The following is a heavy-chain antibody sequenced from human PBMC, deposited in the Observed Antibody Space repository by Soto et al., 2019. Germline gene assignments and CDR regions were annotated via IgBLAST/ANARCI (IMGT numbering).Heavy chain of an antibody. D-gene: IGHD5-18*01. J-gene: IGHJ6*02. CDR2: IDPSDSYT. V-gene: IGHV5-10-1*01. CDR3: ATLQLWSTNYYYYYGMDV. Sequence: GESLKISCKGSGYSFTSYWISWVRQMPGKGLEWMGRIDPSDSYTNYSPSFQGHVTISADKSISTAYLQWSSLKASDTAMYYCATLQLWSTNYYYYYGMDVWGQGTTVTVSS. CDR1: GYSFTSYW.